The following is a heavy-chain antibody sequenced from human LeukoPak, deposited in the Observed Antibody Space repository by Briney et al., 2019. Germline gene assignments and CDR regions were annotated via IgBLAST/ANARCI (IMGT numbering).Heavy chain of an antibody. Sequence: GGSLRLSCAASGFTFSNYAMFWVRQAPGKGLEWVSANSGSGDNTYYADSVKGRFTISRDNSKNTLYLQMNSLRAEDTAVYYCAKVFLGYCSGGRSYPNNWFDPWGQGTLVTVSS. CDR3: AKVFLGYCSGGRSYPNNWFDP. J-gene: IGHJ5*02. CDR2: NSGSGDNT. V-gene: IGHV3-23*01. CDR1: GFTFSNYA. D-gene: IGHD2-15*01.